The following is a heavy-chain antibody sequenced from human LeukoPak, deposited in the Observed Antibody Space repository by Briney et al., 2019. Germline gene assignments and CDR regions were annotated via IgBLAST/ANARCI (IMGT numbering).Heavy chain of an antibody. CDR3: ASLDSSGYYLDY. V-gene: IGHV4-30-2*01. CDR2: IYHSGST. J-gene: IGHJ4*02. D-gene: IGHD3-22*01. Sequence: KPSETPSLTCTVSGYSISSGYSWSWIRQPPGKGLEWIGYIYHSGSTYYNPSLKSRVTISVDRSKNQFSLKLSSVTAADTAVYYCASLDSSGYYLDYWGQGTLVTVFS. CDR1: GYSISSGYS.